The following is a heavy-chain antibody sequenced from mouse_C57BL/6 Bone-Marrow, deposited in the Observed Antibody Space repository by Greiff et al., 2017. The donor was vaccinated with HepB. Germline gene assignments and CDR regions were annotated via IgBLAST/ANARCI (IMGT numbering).Heavy chain of an antibody. D-gene: IGHD1-1*01. CDR1: GFSLTSYG. CDR2: IWSGGST. CDR3: ARRYGSIYYAMDY. V-gene: IGHV2-2*01. J-gene: IGHJ4*01. Sequence: VQGVESGPGLVQPSQSLSITCTVSGFSLTSYGVHWVRQSPGKGLEWLGVIWSGGSTDYNAAFISRLSISKDNSKSQVFFKMNSLQADDTAIYYCARRYGSIYYAMDYWGQGTSVTVSS.